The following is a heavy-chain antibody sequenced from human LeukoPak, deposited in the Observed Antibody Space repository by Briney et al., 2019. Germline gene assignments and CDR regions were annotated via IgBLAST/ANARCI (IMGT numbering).Heavy chain of an antibody. D-gene: IGHD1-26*01. CDR1: GGSISSYY. CDR2: IYTSGST. V-gene: IGHV4-4*07. Sequence: SETLSLTCTVSGGSISSYYWSWIRQPAGKGLEWIGRIYTSGSTNYNPSLKSRVTISVDKSKNQFSLKLSSVTAADTAVYYCANLSPARGSYPGAFDIWGQGTMVTVSS. CDR3: ANLSPARGSYPGAFDI. J-gene: IGHJ3*02.